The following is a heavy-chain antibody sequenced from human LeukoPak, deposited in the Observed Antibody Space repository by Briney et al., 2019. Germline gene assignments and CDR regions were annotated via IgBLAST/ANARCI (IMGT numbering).Heavy chain of an antibody. J-gene: IGHJ4*02. CDR1: GFTFDDYA. V-gene: IGHV3-43*02. D-gene: IGHD3-22*01. CDR2: ISGDGGST. Sequence: GGSLRLSCAASGFTFDDYAMHSVRQAPGKGLEWVSLISGDGGSTYYADSVKGRFTISRDNSKNSLYLQMNSLRTEDTALYYCAKGLNYYDSSGPLFDYWGQGTLVTVSS. CDR3: AKGLNYYDSSGPLFDY.